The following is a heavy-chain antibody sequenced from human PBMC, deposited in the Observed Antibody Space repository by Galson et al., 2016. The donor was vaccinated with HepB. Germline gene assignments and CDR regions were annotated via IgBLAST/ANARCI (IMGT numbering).Heavy chain of an antibody. CDR3: ARGPTYYSGTPYYFGY. CDR2: FSRSGTYI. V-gene: IGHV3-21*01. D-gene: IGHD4-23*01. Sequence: SLRLSCAASGFTFTSYSMNWVRQAPGKGLEWVAAFSRSGTYIFYADSVKGRFTISTDNAMNSLFLQMSSLRAEDTAVYYCARGPTYYSGTPYYFGYWGQGTLVTVSS. CDR1: GFTFTSYS. J-gene: IGHJ4*02.